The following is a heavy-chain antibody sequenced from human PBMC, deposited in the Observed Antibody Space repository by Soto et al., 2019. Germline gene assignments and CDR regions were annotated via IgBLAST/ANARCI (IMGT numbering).Heavy chain of an antibody. CDR2: LYYTGTT. J-gene: IGHJ5*02. Sequence: QMQLQESGPGLVKASETLTLTCRVSGGSIGSSSYYFGWVRQPPGKGLEWIGSLYYTGTTYYNSSLKSRVTISAANSQNQFSLRVSSVTAADTAVYYGGSYFSRTYFSDWFDPWGQGTLVTVSS. CDR1: GGSIGSSSYY. V-gene: IGHV4-39*01. D-gene: IGHD2-2*01. CDR3: GSYFSRTYFSDWFDP.